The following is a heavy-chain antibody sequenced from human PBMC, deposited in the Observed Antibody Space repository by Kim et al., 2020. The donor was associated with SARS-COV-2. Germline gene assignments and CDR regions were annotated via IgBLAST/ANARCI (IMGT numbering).Heavy chain of an antibody. J-gene: IGHJ6*02. CDR2: IDYSVST. CDR1: IGSISNYY. CDR3: ARLTAKRYCSGGSCYPSPYYYYAMDV. D-gene: IGHD2-15*01. Sequence: SETLSLTCTVSIGSISNYYWSWVRQAPGKGLEWIGYIDYSVSTNYNPSLNSRVTMSLDTSRIQFSLKLTSVTAADTAVYYCARLTAKRYCSGGSCYPSPYYYYAMDVWGQGTTVTVSS. V-gene: IGHV4-59*13.